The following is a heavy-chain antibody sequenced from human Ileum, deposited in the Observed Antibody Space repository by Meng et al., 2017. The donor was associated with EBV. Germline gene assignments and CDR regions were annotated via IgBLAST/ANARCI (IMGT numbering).Heavy chain of an antibody. Sequence: QVRLLHGGPEVKKPGASGQVSFKFSGYNFLTYGINWVRQAPGQGLEWMGWINSYNHQTSPAEKFQGRLTLAIDTSTNTVFMELNSLRSDDTAVYYCASGFGDFRDHWARDTL. D-gene: IGHD4-17*01. CDR1: GYNFLTYG. V-gene: IGHV1-18*01. CDR3: ASGFGDFRDH. J-gene: IGHJ1*01. CDR2: INSYNHQT.